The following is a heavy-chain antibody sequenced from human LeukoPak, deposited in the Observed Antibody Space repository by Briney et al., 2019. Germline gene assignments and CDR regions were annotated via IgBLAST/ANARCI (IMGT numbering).Heavy chain of an antibody. CDR2: ISSSRSYI. V-gene: IGHV3-21*04. D-gene: IGHD3-22*01. CDR3: ARDGYYDSSGYSGYFQH. J-gene: IGHJ1*01. CDR1: GFTFSSYS. Sequence: GGSLRLSCAASGFTFSSYSMNWVRQAPGKGLEWVSFISSSRSYIYYADSVKGRFTISRDNAKNSLYLQMNSLRAEDTALYYCARDGYYDSSGYSGYFQHWGQGTLVTVSS.